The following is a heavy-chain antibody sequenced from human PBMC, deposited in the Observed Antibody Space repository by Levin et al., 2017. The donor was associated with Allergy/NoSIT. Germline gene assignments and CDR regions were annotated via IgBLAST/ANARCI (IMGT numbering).Heavy chain of an antibody. D-gene: IGHD4-11*01. CDR1: GGSISSRSSY. Sequence: SETLSLTCIVSGGSISSRSSYWGWIRQPPGKGLEWIGSIYYSGTTYYNPSLESRVTISVDTPKNQFSLKLSSVTAADTAVYSCARQERLSTVTTDYYYGMDVWGPGTTVTVSS. J-gene: IGHJ6*02. CDR2: IYYSGTT. CDR3: ARQERLSTVTTDYYYGMDV. V-gene: IGHV4-39*01.